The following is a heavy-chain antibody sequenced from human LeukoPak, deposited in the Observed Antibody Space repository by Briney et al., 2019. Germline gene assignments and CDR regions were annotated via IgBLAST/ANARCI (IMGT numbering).Heavy chain of an antibody. CDR2: IREDGSEK. Sequence: GGSLRLSCAASGFTFRNYWMSWVRQAPGKGLDWVANIREDGSEKYYVDSVKGRFTVSRDNAKNSLYLQMNSLRAEDTAVYYCASPGVYYFDYWGQGTLVTVSS. V-gene: IGHV3-7*01. CDR3: ASPGVYYFDY. CDR1: GFTFRNYW. J-gene: IGHJ4*02.